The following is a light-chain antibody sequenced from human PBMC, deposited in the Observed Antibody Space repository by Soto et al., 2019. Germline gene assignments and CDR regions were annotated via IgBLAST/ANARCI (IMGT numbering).Light chain of an antibody. J-gene: IGLJ2*01. CDR3: AAWDYSLNGRV. CDR2: SNN. CDR1: SSNIGSNT. V-gene: IGLV1-44*01. Sequence: QSVLTQPPSASGTPGQRVTISCSGRSSNIGSNTVNWYQQLPGTAPKLLIYSNNQRPSGVPDRFSGSKSGTSASLAISGLQTEDEADYYCAAWDYSLNGRVFGGGTKVTVL.